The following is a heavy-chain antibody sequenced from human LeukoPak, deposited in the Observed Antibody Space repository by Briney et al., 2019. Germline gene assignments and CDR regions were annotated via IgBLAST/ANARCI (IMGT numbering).Heavy chain of an antibody. CDR1: GFTFSSYS. D-gene: IGHD2-15*01. V-gene: IGHV3-48*01. CDR3: ARGSQSLGYCSGGSCRAKIFDY. Sequence: GGSLRLSCAASGFTFSSYSMDWVRQAPGKGLEWISYISSSSSTIYYTDSVKGRFTISRDNSKNTLYLQMNSLRAEDTAVYYCARGSQSLGYCSGGSCRAKIFDYWGQGTLVTVSS. CDR2: ISSSSSTI. J-gene: IGHJ4*02.